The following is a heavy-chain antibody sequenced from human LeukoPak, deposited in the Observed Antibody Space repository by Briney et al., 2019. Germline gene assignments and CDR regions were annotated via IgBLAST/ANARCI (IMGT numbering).Heavy chain of an antibody. CDR3: ARDKPYCSGGSCYSS. CDR2: IYTSGST. V-gene: IGHV4-4*07. Sequence: SETLSLTCTVSGGSISSYYWSWIRQPAGKGLEWIGRIYTSGSTNYNPSLKSRVTMSVDTSKNQFSLKLSSVTAADTAVHYCARDKPYCSGGSCYSSWGQGTLVTVSS. J-gene: IGHJ4*02. CDR1: GGSISSYY. D-gene: IGHD2-15*01.